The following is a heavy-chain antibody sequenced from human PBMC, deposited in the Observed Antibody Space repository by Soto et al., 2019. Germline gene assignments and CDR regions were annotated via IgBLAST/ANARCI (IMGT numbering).Heavy chain of an antibody. CDR1: GFTFSSYG. CDR2: IWYDGSNK. Sequence: GEYLRLSCAASGFTFSSYGMHWVRQAPGKGLEWVAVIWYDGSNKYYADSVKGRFTISRDNSKNTLYLQMNSLRAEDTAVYYCARGTGGHDYWGQGTMVTVSS. J-gene: IGHJ4*02. D-gene: IGHD2-15*01. V-gene: IGHV3-33*01. CDR3: ARGTGGHDY.